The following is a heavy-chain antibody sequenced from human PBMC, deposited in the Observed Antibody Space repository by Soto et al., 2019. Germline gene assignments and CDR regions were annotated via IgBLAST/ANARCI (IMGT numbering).Heavy chain of an antibody. CDR1: GFTFSSYS. V-gene: IGHV3-30*01. D-gene: IGHD4-4*01. Sequence: QVQLVESGGGVVQPGRSLRLSCAASGFTFSSYSMHWVRQAPGKGLEWVAVLSYDGSNKYFADSVKGRFTISRDNSKNSLYVKMNSLRTEDTAVYYCARAYRDYYYGMDVWGQGTTVTVSS. CDR2: LSYDGSNK. J-gene: IGHJ6*02. CDR3: ARAYRDYYYGMDV.